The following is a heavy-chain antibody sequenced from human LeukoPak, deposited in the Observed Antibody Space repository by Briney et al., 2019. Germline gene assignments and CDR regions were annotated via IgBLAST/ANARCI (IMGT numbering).Heavy chain of an antibody. V-gene: IGHV1-8*03. CDR3: ARTTSLTASGYDC. D-gene: IGHD4-17*01. CDR2: MNPYTGYR. CDR1: GYSFTTYH. J-gene: IGHJ4*02. Sequence: SVKVSCKTSGYSFTTYHINWVRQASGQRLEWRGWMNPYTGYRGYAQRFQGRLSITSDTSISTAYIELGSLKSDDTAVYFCARTTSLTASGYDCWGQGTLVTVSS.